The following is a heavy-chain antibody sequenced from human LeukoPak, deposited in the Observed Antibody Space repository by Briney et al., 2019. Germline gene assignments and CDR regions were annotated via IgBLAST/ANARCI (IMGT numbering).Heavy chain of an antibody. CDR1: GVTVSSNY. V-gene: IGHV3-53*01. CDR3: ARGWVEGYYYYGMDV. D-gene: IGHD3-16*01. Sequence: GGSLRLSCAASGVTVSSNYMSWVRQAPGKGLEWVSVIYSGGSTYYADSVKGRFTISRDNSKNTLYLQMNSLRAEDTAVYYCARGWVEGYYYYGMDVWGQGATVTVSS. CDR2: IYSGGST. J-gene: IGHJ6*02.